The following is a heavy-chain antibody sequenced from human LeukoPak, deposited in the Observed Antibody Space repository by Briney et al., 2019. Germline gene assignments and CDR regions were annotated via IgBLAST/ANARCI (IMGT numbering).Heavy chain of an antibody. V-gene: IGHV4-38-2*01. J-gene: IGHJ6*03. CDR2: IYHSGST. CDR1: GYSISSGYY. CDR3: ARHPSSSSSLYYYYMDV. Sequence: PSETLSLTCAVSGYSISSGYYWGWIRQPPGKGLEWIGSIYHSGSTYYNPSLKSRVTISVDTSKNQFSLKLSSVTAADTAVYYCARHPSSSSSLYYYYMDVWGKGNTVTVSS. D-gene: IGHD6-6*01.